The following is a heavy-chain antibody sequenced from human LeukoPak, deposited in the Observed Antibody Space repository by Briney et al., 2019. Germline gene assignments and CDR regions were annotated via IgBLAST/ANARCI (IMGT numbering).Heavy chain of an antibody. CDR1: GFTFSSYG. CDR2: IIGSGAMT. Sequence: GGSLRLSCAASGFTFSSYGMHWVRQAPGKGLEWVSGIIGSGAMTYYADSVKGRFTISRDNSKNTVYLQMNSLRADDTAVYYCAKDLSWLGLGYWGQGTLVTVSS. J-gene: IGHJ4*02. D-gene: IGHD6-19*01. CDR3: AKDLSWLGLGY. V-gene: IGHV3-23*01.